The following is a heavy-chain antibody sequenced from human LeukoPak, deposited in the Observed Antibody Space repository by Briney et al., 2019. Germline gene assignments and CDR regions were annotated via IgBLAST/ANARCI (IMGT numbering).Heavy chain of an antibody. CDR1: GFTFSSYS. CDR3: ARDMKQQLVRGAFDI. J-gene: IGHJ3*02. V-gene: IGHV3-21*01. Sequence: GGSLRLSCAASGFTFSSYSMNWVRQAPGKGLEWVSSISSSSSYIYYADSVKGRFTISRDNAKNSLYLQMNSLRAEDTAVYYCARDMKQQLVRGAFDIWGQGTMVTVSS. CDR2: ISSSSSYI. D-gene: IGHD6-13*01.